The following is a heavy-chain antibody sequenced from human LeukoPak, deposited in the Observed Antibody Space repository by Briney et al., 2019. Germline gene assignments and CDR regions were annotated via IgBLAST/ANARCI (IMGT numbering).Heavy chain of an antibody. D-gene: IGHD5-12*01. V-gene: IGHV3-23*01. CDR3: ARDRDVVGGSEGMDV. CDR1: GFTFSSSA. Sequence: PGGSLRLSCAASGFTFSSSAMSWVRQAPGKGLEWVSAISNNGGYTYYADSVQGRFTISRDNAKSSLYLQMNSLRAEDTAVYYCARDRDVVGGSEGMDVWGQGTTVTVSS. J-gene: IGHJ6*02. CDR2: ISNNGGYT.